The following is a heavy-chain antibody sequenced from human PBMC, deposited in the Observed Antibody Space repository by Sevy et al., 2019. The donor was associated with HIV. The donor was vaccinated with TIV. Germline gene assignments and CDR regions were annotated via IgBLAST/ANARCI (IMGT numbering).Heavy chain of an antibody. CDR3: ARQKGDRGPTDIVVVPAATGLGWFDP. D-gene: IGHD2-2*01. CDR1: GGTFSSYA. V-gene: IGHV1-69*10. CDR2: IIPILGIA. Sequence: ASVKVSCKASGGTFSSYAISWVRQAPGQGLEWMGGIIPILGIANYAQKFQGRVTITADKSTSTAYMELSGLRSEDTAVYYCARQKGDRGPTDIVVVPAATGLGWFDPWGQGTLVTVSS. J-gene: IGHJ5*02.